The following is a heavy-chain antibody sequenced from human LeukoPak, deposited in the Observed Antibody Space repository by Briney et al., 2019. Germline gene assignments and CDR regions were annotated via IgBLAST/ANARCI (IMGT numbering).Heavy chain of an antibody. CDR1: GFTFSSYA. V-gene: IGHV3-23*01. D-gene: IGHD6-19*01. Sequence: PGGSLRLSCAASGFTFSSYAMSWVRQAPGKGLEWVSAISGSGGSTYYADSVKGRFTISRDNSKNMLYLQMNSLRDDDTAVYFCAKSASSGWSLGFDCWGQGTLVTVSS. CDR2: ISGSGGST. CDR3: AKSASSGWSLGFDC. J-gene: IGHJ4*02.